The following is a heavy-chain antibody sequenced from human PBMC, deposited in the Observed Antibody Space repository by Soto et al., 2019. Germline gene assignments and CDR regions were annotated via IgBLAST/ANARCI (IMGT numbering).Heavy chain of an antibody. Sequence: GGSLRLSCAASGFTFSSYSMNCVRQAPGKGLEWVSYISSSSSTIYYADSVKGRFTISSDNAKNSLYLQMNSLSAEDTAVYSCARGTHYPLDDFWSGYYTLAFAYWGQGTLVTVSS. D-gene: IGHD3-3*01. J-gene: IGHJ4*02. CDR3: ARGTHYPLDDFWSGYYTLAFAY. CDR1: GFTFSSYS. CDR2: ISSSSSTI. V-gene: IGHV3-48*01.